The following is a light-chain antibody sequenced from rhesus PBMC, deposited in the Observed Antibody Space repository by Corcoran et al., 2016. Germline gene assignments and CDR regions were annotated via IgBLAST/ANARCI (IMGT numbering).Light chain of an antibody. Sequence: DIQMTQSPSSLSASVGDKVTITCQASQSISSWFAWYQQKPGKASKPLVYKASSLESGVPSRFSGSGSGTDFTLTISSVQPEDFATYYCQQYNSAPFTFGPGTKLDIK. CDR2: KAS. V-gene: IGKV1-16*01. J-gene: IGKJ3*01. CDR1: QSISSW. CDR3: QQYNSAPFT.